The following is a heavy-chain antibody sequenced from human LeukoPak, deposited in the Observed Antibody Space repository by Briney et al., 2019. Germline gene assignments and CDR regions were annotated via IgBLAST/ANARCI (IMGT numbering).Heavy chain of an antibody. V-gene: IGHV1-69*06. D-gene: IGHD2-15*01. CDR3: ASSGDCSGGSCYEAFYYYYGMDV. J-gene: IGHJ6*04. CDR2: IIPIFGTA. Sequence: GASVKVSCKASGGTFSSYAISWVRQAPGQGLEWMGGIIPIFGTANYAQKFQGRVTITADKSTSTAYMELSSLRSEDTAVYYCASSGDCSGGSCYEAFYYYYGMDVWGKGATVTVSS. CDR1: GGTFSSYA.